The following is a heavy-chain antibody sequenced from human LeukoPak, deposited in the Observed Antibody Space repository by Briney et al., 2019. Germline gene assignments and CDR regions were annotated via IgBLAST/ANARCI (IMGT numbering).Heavy chain of an antibody. CDR1: GFTFSNAW. J-gene: IGHJ4*02. CDR2: IKSKTDGGTT. V-gene: IGHV3-15*01. CDR3: TTLGSSGWFYYFDY. Sequence: KPGGSLRLSCAASGFTFSNAWMSWVRQAPGKGLEWVGRIKSKTDGGTTDYAAPVKGRFIISRDDLKNTLYLQMNSLKTEDTAVYYCTTLGSSGWFYYFDYWGQGTLVTVSS. D-gene: IGHD6-19*01.